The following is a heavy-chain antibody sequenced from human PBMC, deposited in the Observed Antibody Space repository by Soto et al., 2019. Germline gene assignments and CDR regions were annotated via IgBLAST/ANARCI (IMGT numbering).Heavy chain of an antibody. J-gene: IGHJ3*02. V-gene: IGHV6-1*01. Sequence: SQTLSLTCAISGDSVSSNSAAWNWIRQSPSRSLEWLGRTYYRSKWYNDYAVSVKSRITINPDTSKNQFSLQLNSVTPEDTAVYYCARDTPEMATIFPFGAFDIWGQGTMVTVSS. CDR3: ARDTPEMATIFPFGAFDI. D-gene: IGHD5-12*01. CDR1: GDSVSSNSAA. CDR2: TYYRSKWYN.